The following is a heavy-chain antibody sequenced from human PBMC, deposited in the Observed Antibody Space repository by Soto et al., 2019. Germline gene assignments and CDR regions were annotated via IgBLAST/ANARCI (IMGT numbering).Heavy chain of an antibody. V-gene: IGHV1-2*02. CDR3: ARDSRSGYDYHSYAY. CDR1: GYTFTDYY. Sequence: QVQLVQSGAEVKKPGASVKVSCKASGYTFTDYYLHWVRQAPGQGLDWMGWISPNSGGTYYAQKFQGRVTMTRDTSISTVYMERSRLRSDDTAVYYCARDSRSGYDYHSYAYWGQGTLVIVSS. CDR2: ISPNSGGT. D-gene: IGHD5-12*01. J-gene: IGHJ4*02.